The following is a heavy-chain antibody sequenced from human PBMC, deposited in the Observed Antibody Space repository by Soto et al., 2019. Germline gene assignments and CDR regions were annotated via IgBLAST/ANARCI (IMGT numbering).Heavy chain of an antibody. V-gene: IGHV3-66*01. J-gene: IGHJ4*02. D-gene: IGHD5-18*01. CDR1: GFTVSSNY. Sequence: PGGSLRLSCAASGFTVSSNYMSWVRQAPGKGLEWVSVIYDTGNTYYADSVKGRFIISRDNSKNMVNLQMNSLRAEDTAVYYCGRDGYDTAMVHWGQGTLVTVSS. CDR2: IYDTGNT. CDR3: GRDGYDTAMVH.